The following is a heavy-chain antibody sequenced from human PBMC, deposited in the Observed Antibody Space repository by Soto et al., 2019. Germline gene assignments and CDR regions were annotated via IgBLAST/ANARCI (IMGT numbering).Heavy chain of an antibody. J-gene: IGHJ5*02. CDR2: VYGVGTS. CDR3: GRGVSGGWNPTRVDP. V-gene: IGHV4-30-4*08. D-gene: IGHD6-25*01. CDR1: GDSIRSVGYY. Sequence: QIQLQESGPGLVKPSETLSLTCSVSGDSIRSVGYYWTWIRQPPGKGLEWLGDVYGVGTSRYNASLSGRLYMPAAPSNNAISLTLTSVTATDTAVYFCGRGVSGGWNPTRVDPWGHG.